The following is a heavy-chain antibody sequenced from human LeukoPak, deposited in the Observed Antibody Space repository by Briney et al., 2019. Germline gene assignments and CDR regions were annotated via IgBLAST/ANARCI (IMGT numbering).Heavy chain of an antibody. CDR3: ARPVGLTTGNWFDP. CDR1: GYDFTRHW. V-gene: IGHV5-51*01. Sequence: GESLKISCKGSGYDFTRHWIAWVRQMPGKGLEWMGIIYPGDSDIRYSPSFQGQVTISVDKSVSTAYLQWKSLKASDSAMYYCARPVGLTTGNWFDPWGQGTLVTVSS. CDR2: IYPGDSDI. D-gene: IGHD4-11*01. J-gene: IGHJ5*02.